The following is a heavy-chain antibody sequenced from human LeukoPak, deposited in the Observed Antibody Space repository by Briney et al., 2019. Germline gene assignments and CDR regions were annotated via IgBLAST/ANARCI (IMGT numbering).Heavy chain of an antibody. D-gene: IGHD3-3*01. J-gene: IGHJ4*02. CDR1: GYTFTVYY. V-gene: IGHV1-2*02. CDR2: INPTSGGT. CDR3: ARLAVFPL. Sequence: ASVKVSCKASGYTFTVYYIYWMRQAPGQGLEWMGWINPTSGGTNYAQKFQGRVTLTRDTSITTAYIELSGLTSDDTAVYYCARLAVFPLWGQGTLVTVSS.